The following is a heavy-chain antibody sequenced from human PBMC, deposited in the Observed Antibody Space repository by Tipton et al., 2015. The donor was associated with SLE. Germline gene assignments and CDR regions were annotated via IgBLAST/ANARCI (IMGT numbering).Heavy chain of an antibody. V-gene: IGHV4-59*11. CDR2: IYYSGST. Sequence: TLSLTCAVSGGSISSHYWSWIRQPPGKGLEWIGYIYYSGSTNYNPSLKSRVTISVDTSKNQFSLKLSSVTAAVTAVYYCARSPILISGGGDMDVWGQGTTVTVSS. CDR1: GGSISSHY. D-gene: IGHD3-16*01. CDR3: ARSPILISGGGDMDV. J-gene: IGHJ6*02.